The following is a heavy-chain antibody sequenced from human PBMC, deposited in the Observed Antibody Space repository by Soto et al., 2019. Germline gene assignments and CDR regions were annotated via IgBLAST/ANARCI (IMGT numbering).Heavy chain of an antibody. CDR2: IYYSGST. V-gene: IGHV4-31*03. Sequence: TLSLTCTVSGGSISSGGYYWSWIRQHPGKGLEWIGYIYYSGSTYYNPSLKSRVTISVDTSKNQFSLKLSSVTAADTAVYYCARDHYDSSGYYYWRWGQGTLVTVSS. D-gene: IGHD3-22*01. CDR1: GGSISSGGYY. J-gene: IGHJ4*02. CDR3: ARDHYDSSGYYYWR.